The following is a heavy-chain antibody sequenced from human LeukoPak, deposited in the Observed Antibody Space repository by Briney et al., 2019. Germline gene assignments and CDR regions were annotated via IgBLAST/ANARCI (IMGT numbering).Heavy chain of an antibody. CDR1: GYSFTSYW. CDR2: IYPGDSDT. V-gene: IGHV5-51*01. J-gene: IGHJ4*02. Sequence: GESLKISCKGSGYSFTSYWIGWVRQMPGKGLEWMGIIYPGDSDTRYSPSFQGQVTISADKSIRNDYLQWSSLKASETAMYYCARRYCTNGVCYSYFDYWGKGTLVTVSS. CDR3: ARRYCTNGVCYSYFDY. D-gene: IGHD2-8*01.